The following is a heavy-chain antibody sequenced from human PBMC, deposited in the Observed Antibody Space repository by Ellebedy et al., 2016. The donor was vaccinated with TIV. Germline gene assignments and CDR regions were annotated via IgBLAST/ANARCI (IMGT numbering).Heavy chain of an antibody. J-gene: IGHJ5*02. CDR2: IIPLFGTA. CDR1: GGTVSGNV. Sequence: AASVKVSCKASGGTVSGNVITWVRQAPGQGLEWMGGIIPLFGTANYAQKFQGRVTITADEFTNTAYMVLSSLRSEDTAVYYCASDSSRMIRGVMKGWFDPWGQGTLVTVAS. CDR3: ASDSSRMIRGVMKGWFDP. D-gene: IGHD3-10*01. V-gene: IGHV1-69*13.